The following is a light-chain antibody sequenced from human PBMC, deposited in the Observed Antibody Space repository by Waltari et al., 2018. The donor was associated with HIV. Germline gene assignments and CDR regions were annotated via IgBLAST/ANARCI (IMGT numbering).Light chain of an antibody. V-gene: IGKV1-9*01. CDR2: GAS. J-gene: IGKJ4*01. Sequence: DIQLTQSPSFLSASVGDRVTITCRASRGITTYLAWHQQKPGKAPKLLIYGASTLQTGVPSRFSGSASGTEFTLTIDTLQPEDFATYCCQYLDSFPLFGGGTKVEVK. CDR1: RGITTY. CDR3: QYLDSFPL.